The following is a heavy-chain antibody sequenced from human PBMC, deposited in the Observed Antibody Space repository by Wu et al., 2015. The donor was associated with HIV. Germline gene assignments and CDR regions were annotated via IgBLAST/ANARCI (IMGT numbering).Heavy chain of an antibody. CDR2: IIPIFGTA. CDR3: ARIRNDYFSGGAFDI. V-gene: IGHV1-69*12. D-gene: IGHD3-16*01. Sequence: QVQLVQSGAEVKKPGSSVKVSCKASGGTFSTYAISWVRQAPGQGLEWVGGIIPIFGTANYAQRFQGRVTFTADESTSTAYMELSGLRSEDTAVYFRARIRNDYFSGGAFDIWGQGTVVTVSS. J-gene: IGHJ3*02. CDR1: GGTFSTYA.